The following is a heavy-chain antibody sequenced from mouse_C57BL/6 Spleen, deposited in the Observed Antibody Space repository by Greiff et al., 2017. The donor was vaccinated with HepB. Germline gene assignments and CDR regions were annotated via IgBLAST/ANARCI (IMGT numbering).Heavy chain of an antibody. D-gene: IGHD3-3*01. V-gene: IGHV1-64*01. CDR2: IHPNSGST. CDR3: GREGPHFDY. CDR1: GYTFTSYW. J-gene: IGHJ2*01. Sequence: VQLQQPGAELVKPGASVKLSCKASGYTFTSYWMHWVKQRPGQGLEWIGMIHPNSGSTNYNEKFKSKATLTVDKSSSTAYMQRSSLTSEDSAVYCCGREGPHFDYWGQGTTLTVAS.